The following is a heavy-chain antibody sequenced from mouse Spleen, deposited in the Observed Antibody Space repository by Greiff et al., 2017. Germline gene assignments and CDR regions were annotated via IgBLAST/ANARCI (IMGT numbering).Heavy chain of an antibody. CDR1: GFTFSSYA. CDR2: ISSGGSYT. Sequence: EVKLQESGGGLVKPGGSLKLSCAASGFTFSSYAMSWVRQTPEKRLEWVATISSGGSYTYYPDSVKGRFTISRDNAKNTLYLQMSSLRSEDTAMYYCARQRNWYFDVWGAGTTVTVSS. J-gene: IGHJ1*01. V-gene: IGHV5-9-3*01. CDR3: ARQRNWYFDV.